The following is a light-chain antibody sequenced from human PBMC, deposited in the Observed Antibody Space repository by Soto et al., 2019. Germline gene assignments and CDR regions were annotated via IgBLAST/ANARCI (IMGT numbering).Light chain of an antibody. Sequence: DIQMTPSPSSLSASVVDIVTITCHASQSISSYLNWYQQKPGKAPKLLIYAASSLQSGVPSRFSGSGSGTDFSLTISSLQPEDFATYYCQQSYSTPPITFGQGTRLEIK. CDR3: QQSYSTPPIT. J-gene: IGKJ5*01. CDR2: AAS. CDR1: QSISSY. V-gene: IGKV1-39*01.